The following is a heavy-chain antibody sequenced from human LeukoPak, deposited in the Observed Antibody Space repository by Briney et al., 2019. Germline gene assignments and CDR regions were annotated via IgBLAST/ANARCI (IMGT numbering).Heavy chain of an antibody. CDR1: GFTFSSYT. V-gene: IGHV3-30*14. CDR2: ISYDGSNK. Sequence: GGSLRLSCAASGFTFSSYTMHWVRQAPGKGLEWMAVISYDGSNKYYADSVKGRFTISRDNSKNTLYLQMNSLRAEDTAVYYCARWLRQGDYWGQGTLVTVSS. J-gene: IGHJ4*02. D-gene: IGHD5-12*01. CDR3: ARWLRQGDY.